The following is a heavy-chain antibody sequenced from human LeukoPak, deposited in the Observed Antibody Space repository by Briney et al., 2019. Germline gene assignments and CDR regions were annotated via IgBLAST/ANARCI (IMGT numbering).Heavy chain of an antibody. CDR1: GFTFDDYA. CDR2: ISGDGGST. D-gene: IGHD1-26*01. Sequence: GGSLRLSCAASGFTFDDYAMHWVRQPPGKGLEGVSLISGDGGSTYYADSVKGRFTISRGNSKNSLYLQMNSLRTEDTALYYCAKVFSGNYGLSDYWGQGTLVTVSS. J-gene: IGHJ4*02. V-gene: IGHV3-43*02. CDR3: AKVFSGNYGLSDY.